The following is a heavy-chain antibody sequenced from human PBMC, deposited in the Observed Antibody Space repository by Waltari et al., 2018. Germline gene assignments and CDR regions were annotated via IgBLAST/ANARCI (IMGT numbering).Heavy chain of an antibody. CDR1: GFSFDEYS. Sequence: VRLVESGGGRVEPGDSLRLSCVGLGFSFDEYSMNWVRQGPGKGREWVSALSKGGWYKGYADSVEGRFTISRDNDKNTLYLQMDDWRVDDTARYYGARGKAFDPWGQGTRVNVSS. CDR2: LSKGGWYK. CDR3: ARGKAFDP. J-gene: IGHJ5*02. V-gene: IGHV3-21*06.